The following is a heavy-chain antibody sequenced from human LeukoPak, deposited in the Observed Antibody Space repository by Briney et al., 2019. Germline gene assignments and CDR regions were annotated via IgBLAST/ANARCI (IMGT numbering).Heavy chain of an antibody. Sequence: PGGSLRLSCAASGFPFSSYDMNWVRQAPGKGLEWVSYISSSGDTIFYADSVKGRFTISRDNAKNSLYLQMNSLRAEDTAVYYCATYLTEALEHWGQGTLVTVSS. CDR1: GFPFSSYD. V-gene: IGHV3-48*03. J-gene: IGHJ4*02. CDR3: ATYLTEALEH. CDR2: ISSSGDTI. D-gene: IGHD1-1*01.